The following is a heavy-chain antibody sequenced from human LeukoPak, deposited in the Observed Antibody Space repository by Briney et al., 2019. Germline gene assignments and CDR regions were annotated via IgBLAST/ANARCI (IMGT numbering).Heavy chain of an antibody. Sequence: GGSLRLSCAASGFTFSSYAMSWVRQAPGKGLEWVSASSGSGGSTYYADSVKGRFTISRDNSKNTLYLQMNSLRAEDTAVYYCAKDGGYDILTGYHDYYFDCWGQGTLVTVSS. J-gene: IGHJ4*02. D-gene: IGHD3-9*01. V-gene: IGHV3-23*01. CDR3: AKDGGYDILTGYHDYYFDC. CDR2: SSGSGGST. CDR1: GFTFSSYA.